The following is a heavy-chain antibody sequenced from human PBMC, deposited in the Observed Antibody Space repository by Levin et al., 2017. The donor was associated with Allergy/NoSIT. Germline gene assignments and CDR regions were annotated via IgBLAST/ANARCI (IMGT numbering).Heavy chain of an antibody. CDR2: IYHSGST. D-gene: IGHD3-10*01. V-gene: IGHV4-4*02. Sequence: SETLSLTCAVSGGSISSSNWWSWVRQPPGKGLEWIGEIYHSGSTNYNPSLKSRVTISVDKSKNQFSLKLSSVTAADTAVYYCARGTIGSGSYYYYYYMDVWGKGTTVTVSS. CDR1: GGSISSSNW. J-gene: IGHJ6*03. CDR3: ARGTIGSGSYYYYYYMDV.